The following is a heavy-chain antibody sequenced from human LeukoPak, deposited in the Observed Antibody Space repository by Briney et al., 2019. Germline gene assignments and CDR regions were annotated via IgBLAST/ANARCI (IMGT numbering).Heavy chain of an antibody. V-gene: IGHV3-7*01. CDR2: IKQDGSEK. D-gene: IGHD6-13*01. CDR3: AREGGRAAPGRFDY. J-gene: IGHJ4*02. CDR1: GFTFSSYW. Sequence: GGSLRLSCAASGFTFSSYWMSWVRQAPGKGLEWVANIKQDGSEKYYVDSVKGRFTISRDNAKNSLYLQMNSLRAEDTAVYYCAREGGRAAPGRFDYWGQGTLVTVSS.